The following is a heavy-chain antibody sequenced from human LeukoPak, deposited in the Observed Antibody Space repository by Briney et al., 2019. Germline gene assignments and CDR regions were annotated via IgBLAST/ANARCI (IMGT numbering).Heavy chain of an antibody. J-gene: IGHJ6*02. CDR1: GYTFTSYA. CDR3: ARDKEYYDSSGYTQGYYYYGMDV. D-gene: IGHD3-22*01. V-gene: IGHV1-3*01. CDR2: INAGNGNT. Sequence: ASVKVSCKASGYTFTSYAMHWVRQAPGQRLEWMGWINAGNGNTKYSQKFQGRVTITRDTSASTAYMELSSLRSEDTAVYYCARDKEYYDSSGYTQGYYYYGMDVWGQGTTVTVSS.